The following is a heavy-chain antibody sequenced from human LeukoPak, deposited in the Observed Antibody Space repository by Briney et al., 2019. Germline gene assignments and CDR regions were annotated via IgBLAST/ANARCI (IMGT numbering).Heavy chain of an antibody. CDR2: IIPIFGTA. V-gene: IGHV1-69*01. Sequence: TVKVSCKASGGTFSSYAISWVQQAPGQGLEWMGGIIPIFGTANYAQKFQGRVTITADESTSTAYMELSSLRSEDTAVYYCAGDSSSWYPWFDPWGQGTLVTVSS. D-gene: IGHD6-13*01. CDR1: GGTFSSYA. CDR3: AGDSSSWYPWFDP. J-gene: IGHJ5*02.